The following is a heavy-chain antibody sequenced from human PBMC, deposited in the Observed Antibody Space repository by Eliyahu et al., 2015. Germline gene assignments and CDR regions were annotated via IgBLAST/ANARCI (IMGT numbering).Heavy chain of an antibody. Sequence: EVQLLESGGGLVQPGGSLRLSXAXXGFTFSSYSXSWVRQAPGKGXGWVSXISGIGGSTYYADSVKGRFTISRDNSKNTLYLQMNSLRAEDTAVYYCAKGRDYDYVWGSYRSVPYDYWGQGTLVTVSS. V-gene: IGHV3-23*01. CDR1: GFTFSSYS. J-gene: IGHJ4*02. D-gene: IGHD3-16*02. CDR2: ISGIGGST. CDR3: AKGRDYDYVWGSYRSVPYDY.